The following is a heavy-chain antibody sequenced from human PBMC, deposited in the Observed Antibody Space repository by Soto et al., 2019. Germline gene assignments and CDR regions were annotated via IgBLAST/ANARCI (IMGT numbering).Heavy chain of an antibody. CDR1: GGTFSSYA. CDR2: VIPIFGTA. Sequence: QVQLVQSGAEVKKPGSSVKVSCKASGGTFSSYAISWVRQAPGQGLEWMGGVIPIFGTANYAQKFQGRVTITADESTSTAYMELSSLRTEDTAVYYCARARLSIYYDSSGYPDYWGQGTLVTVSS. CDR3: ARARLSIYYDSSGYPDY. V-gene: IGHV1-69*12. J-gene: IGHJ4*02. D-gene: IGHD3-22*01.